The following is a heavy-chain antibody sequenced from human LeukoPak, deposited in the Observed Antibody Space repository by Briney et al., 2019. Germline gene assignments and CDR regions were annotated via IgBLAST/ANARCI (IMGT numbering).Heavy chain of an antibody. D-gene: IGHD6-13*01. V-gene: IGHV1-18*01. Sequence: ASVKVSCKASGYTFTSYGISWVRQAPGQGLEWMGWISAYNGNTNYAQRLQGRVTMTTDTSTSTAYMELRSLRSDDTAVYCCAADKYSSSWQNWFDPWGQGTLVTVSS. CDR1: GYTFTSYG. CDR2: ISAYNGNT. CDR3: AADKYSSSWQNWFDP. J-gene: IGHJ5*02.